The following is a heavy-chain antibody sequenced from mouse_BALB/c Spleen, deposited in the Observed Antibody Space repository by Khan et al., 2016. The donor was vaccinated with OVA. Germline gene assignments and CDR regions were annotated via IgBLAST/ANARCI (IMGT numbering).Heavy chain of an antibody. Sequence: QVQLKESGPGLVAPSQSLSITCTVSGFSFSRYNIHWVRQPPGKGLEWLGMIWGGGGTDYISTLKSRLSISKDNSKSQVFLKMNSLQTGDTAMYYCARAYYRYDGYYAMDYWGQGTSVTVSA. CDR2: IWGGGGT. D-gene: IGHD2-14*01. CDR3: ARAYYRYDGYYAMDY. J-gene: IGHJ4*01. CDR1: GFSFSRYN. V-gene: IGHV2-6-4*01.